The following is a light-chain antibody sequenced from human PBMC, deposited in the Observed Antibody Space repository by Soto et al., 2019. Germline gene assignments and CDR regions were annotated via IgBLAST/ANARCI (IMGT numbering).Light chain of an antibody. CDR1: ASDVGAYDY. Sequence: QSVLTQPASVSGSPGQSITISCTGTASDVGAYDYVSWYQQYPGKAPKLIIYEVTGRPSGVSTRFSGSKSGNTASLTFSGLQADDEAHYYCTSYTSTNSWVFGGGTQLTVL. CDR2: EVT. V-gene: IGLV2-14*01. J-gene: IGLJ3*02. CDR3: TSYTSTNSWV.